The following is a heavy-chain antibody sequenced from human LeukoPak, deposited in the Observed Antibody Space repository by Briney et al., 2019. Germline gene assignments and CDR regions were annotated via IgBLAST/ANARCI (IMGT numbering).Heavy chain of an antibody. V-gene: IGHV1-46*01. CDR3: ARGAAAGTVWFDP. Sequence: ASVKVSCKASGYTFTSYYMHWVRQAPGQGLEWMGLINPTGGSTGYAQKFQGRVTMTRDMSTSTDYMELSSLRSDDTAVYYCARGAAAGTVWFDPWGQGTLVTVSS. J-gene: IGHJ5*02. CDR2: INPTGGST. CDR1: GYTFTSYY. D-gene: IGHD6-13*01.